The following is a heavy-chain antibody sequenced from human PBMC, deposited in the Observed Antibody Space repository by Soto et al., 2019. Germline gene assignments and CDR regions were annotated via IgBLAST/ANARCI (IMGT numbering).Heavy chain of an antibody. V-gene: IGHV1-18*01. J-gene: IGHJ6*02. CDR1: GYTFTSYG. CDR3: AAEKRGFGELPTDYYYYGMDV. CDR2: ISAYNGNT. Sequence: QVQLVQSGAEVKKPGASVKVSCKASGYTFTSYGISWVRQAPGQGLEWMGWISAYNGNTNYAQKLQGRVTMTTDTSTSTAYMELRSLRSDDTAVYYCAAEKRGFGELPTDYYYYGMDVWGQGTTVTVSS. D-gene: IGHD3-10*01.